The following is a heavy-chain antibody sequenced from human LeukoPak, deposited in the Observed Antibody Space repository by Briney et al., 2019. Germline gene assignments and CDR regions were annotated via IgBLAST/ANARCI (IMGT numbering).Heavy chain of an antibody. V-gene: IGHV1-18*01. CDR3: ARDPGYCSGGSCHPTDY. D-gene: IGHD2-15*01. CDR1: GYTFTSYG. Sequence: ASVKVSCKASGYTFTSYGISWVRQAPGQGLEWMGWISAYNGNTNYAQKLQGRVTMTTDTSTSTAYMELRSLRSDDTAVYYCARDPGYCSGGSCHPTDYWGQGTLVTVSS. CDR2: ISAYNGNT. J-gene: IGHJ4*02.